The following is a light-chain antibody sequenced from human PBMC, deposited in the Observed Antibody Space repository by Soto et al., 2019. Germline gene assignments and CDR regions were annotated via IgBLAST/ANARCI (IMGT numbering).Light chain of an antibody. CDR1: QRVSARY. CDR2: GAS. Sequence: IVLTQSPGTLSLSPGDRATLSCRASQRVSARYLAWYHQKPGQAPRLLIYGASTRATGIPARFSGSGSGTDFTLTISSLQPDDFAVYYCQQYGSSPLTFGGGAKVDIK. V-gene: IGKV3-20*01. CDR3: QQYGSSPLT. J-gene: IGKJ4*01.